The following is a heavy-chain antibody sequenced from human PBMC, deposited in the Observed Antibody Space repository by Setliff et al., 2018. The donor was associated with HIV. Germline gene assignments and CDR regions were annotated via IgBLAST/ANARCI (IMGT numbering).Heavy chain of an antibody. J-gene: IGHJ4*02. CDR1: GYTFTDYY. D-gene: IGHD3-3*01. V-gene: IGHV1-2*02. CDR3: ARDRLPKWGSHYTY. CDR2: INPNNDDT. Sequence: ASVKVSCKASGYTFTDYYLHWVRQAPGRGLEWMGWINPNNDDTKSAQKFQGRVTMTRDTSISTAYMELSSLRSDDTAVYYCARDRLPKWGSHYTYWGQGTMVTVSS.